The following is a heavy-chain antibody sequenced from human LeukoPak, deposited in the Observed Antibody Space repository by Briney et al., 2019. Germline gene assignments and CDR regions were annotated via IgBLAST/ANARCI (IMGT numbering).Heavy chain of an antibody. Sequence: PSETLSLTCIVSGALIPPYHWSWLRQPPGKGLEWIGYIYYSGSTNYNPSLRSRPTISLDTSKNQFSLKLSSVTAADTAVYYSARGRCGGGSSNNLLDPWGQGSLVIVSS. CDR2: IYYSGST. CDR3: ARGRCGGGSSNNLLDP. J-gene: IGHJ5*02. V-gene: IGHV4-59*01. CDR1: GALIPPYH. D-gene: IGHD2-15*01.